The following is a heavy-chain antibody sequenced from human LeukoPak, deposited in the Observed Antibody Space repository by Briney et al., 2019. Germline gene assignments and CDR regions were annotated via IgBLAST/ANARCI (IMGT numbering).Heavy chain of an antibody. CDR3: ARSAIEMATITGVDY. J-gene: IGHJ4*02. Sequence: ASVKVSCKASGYTFTSYGISWVRQAPGQGLEWMGWISAYNGNTNYAQKLQGRVTMTTDTSTSTAYMELRSLRSDDTAVYYCARSAIEMATITGVDYWGQGTLVTVSS. D-gene: IGHD5-24*01. CDR1: GYTFTSYG. CDR2: ISAYNGNT. V-gene: IGHV1-18*01.